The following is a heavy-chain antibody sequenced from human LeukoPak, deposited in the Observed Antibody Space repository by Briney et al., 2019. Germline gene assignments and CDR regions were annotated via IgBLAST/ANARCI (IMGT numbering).Heavy chain of an antibody. CDR2: TYNRSKWFN. V-gene: IGHV6-1*01. CDR1: GDSVSSNSAA. CDR3: AREIRPSGTQHWCFDI. D-gene: IGHD1-26*01. Sequence: SQTLSLTCAISGDSVSSNSAAWTWLRQSPSRGFEWLGRTYNRSKWFNDYAVSVQSRMTIDPDTSKNQFSLHLKSVTPEDTAVYFCAREIRPSGTQHWCFDIWGRGTLVTVSS. J-gene: IGHJ2*01.